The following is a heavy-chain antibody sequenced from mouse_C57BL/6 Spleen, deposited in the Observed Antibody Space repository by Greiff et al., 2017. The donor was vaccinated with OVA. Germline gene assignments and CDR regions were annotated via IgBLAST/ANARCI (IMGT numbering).Heavy chain of an antibody. D-gene: IGHD1-1*01. CDR3: ARKGSSPFAY. CDR1: GYTFTSYW. V-gene: IGHV1-61*01. CDR2: IYPSDSET. Sequence: VQLQQSGAELVRPVSSVKLSCKASGYTFTSYWMDWVKQRPGQGLEWIGNIYPSDSETHYNQKFKDKATLTVDKSSSTAYMQLSSLTSEDSAVYYCARKGSSPFAYWGQGTLVTVSA. J-gene: IGHJ3*01.